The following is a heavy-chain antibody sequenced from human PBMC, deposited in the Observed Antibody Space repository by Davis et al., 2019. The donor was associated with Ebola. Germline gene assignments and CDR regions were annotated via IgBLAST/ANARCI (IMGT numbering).Heavy chain of an antibody. CDR1: GYTFTNYG. CDR2: INAGNGNT. D-gene: IGHD3-16*01. Sequence: AASVKVSCKASGYTFTNYGITWVRQAPGQRLEWMGWINAGNGNTKYSQKFQGRVTITRDTFASTAYMELRSLRSDDTAVYYCARGGGFDYWDQGTLVTVSS. J-gene: IGHJ4*02. V-gene: IGHV1-3*01. CDR3: ARGGGFDY.